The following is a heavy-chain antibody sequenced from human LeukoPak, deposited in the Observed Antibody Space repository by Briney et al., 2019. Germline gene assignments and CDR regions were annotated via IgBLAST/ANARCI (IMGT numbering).Heavy chain of an antibody. J-gene: IGHJ4*02. CDR1: GFTFSSYG. CDR3: AKLKSYNWIDY. Sequence: GGSLRLSCAASGFTFSSYGMHWVRQAPGKGLEWVAVISYDGSNKYYADSVKGRVTISRDNSKNTLYLQMNSLRAEDTAVYYCAKLKSYNWIDYWGQGTLVTVSS. V-gene: IGHV3-30*18. CDR2: ISYDGSNK. D-gene: IGHD5-24*01.